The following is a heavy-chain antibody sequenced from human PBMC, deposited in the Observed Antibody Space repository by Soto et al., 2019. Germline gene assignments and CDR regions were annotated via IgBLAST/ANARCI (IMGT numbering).Heavy chain of an antibody. V-gene: IGHV4-34*01. CDR2: INHSGST. D-gene: IGHD6-13*01. CDR3: ARGPRSESSWSKDYYFDY. Sequence: SETLSLTCAVYGGSFSGYYWSWIRQPPGKGLEWIGEINHSGSTNYNPSLKSRVTISVDTSKNQFSLKLSSVTAADTAVYYCARGPRSESSWSKDYYFDYWGQGTLVTVSS. CDR1: GGSFSGYY. J-gene: IGHJ4*02.